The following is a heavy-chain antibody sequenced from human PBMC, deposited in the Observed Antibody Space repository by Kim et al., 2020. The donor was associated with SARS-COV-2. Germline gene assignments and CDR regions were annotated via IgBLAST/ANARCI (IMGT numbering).Heavy chain of an antibody. J-gene: IGHJ4*02. Sequence: GGSLRLSCAASGFTFSSYAMSWVRQAPGKGLEWVSAISGSGGSTYYADSVKGRFTISRDNSKNTLYLQMNSLRAEDTAVYYCAKEWGITIFGVVMTYYFDYWGQGTLVTVSS. D-gene: IGHD3-3*01. V-gene: IGHV3-23*01. CDR3: AKEWGITIFGVVMTYYFDY. CDR1: GFTFSSYA. CDR2: ISGSGGST.